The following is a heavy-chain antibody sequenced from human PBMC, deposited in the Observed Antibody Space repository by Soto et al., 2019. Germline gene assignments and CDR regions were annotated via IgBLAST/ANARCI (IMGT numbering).Heavy chain of an antibody. D-gene: IGHD6-25*01. J-gene: IGHJ6*02. CDR2: IYDGGST. CDR3: AKDHRMARRLSGYYYGMDV. V-gene: IGHV3-66*01. CDR1: GFTVSNNY. Sequence: PGGSLRLSCAASGFTVSNNYMSWVRQAPGKGLEWVSVIYDGGSTYYAESVKDRFTISRDNSKNTLYLQMNSLRAEDTAVYYCAKDHRMARRLSGYYYGMDVWGQGTTVTVSS.